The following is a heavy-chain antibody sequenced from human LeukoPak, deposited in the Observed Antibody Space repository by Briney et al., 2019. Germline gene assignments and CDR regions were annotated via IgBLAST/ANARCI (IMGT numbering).Heavy chain of an antibody. CDR3: ASWTYGSGSYYSPYYMDV. CDR2: INHSGST. D-gene: IGHD3-10*01. J-gene: IGHJ6*03. V-gene: IGHV4-34*01. Sequence: SETLSLTCAVYGGSFSGYYWSWIRQPPGRGLEWIGEINHSGSTNYNPSLKSRVTISVDTSKNQFSLKLSSVTAADTAVYYCASWTYGSGSYYSPYYMDVWGKGTTVTISS. CDR1: GGSFSGYY.